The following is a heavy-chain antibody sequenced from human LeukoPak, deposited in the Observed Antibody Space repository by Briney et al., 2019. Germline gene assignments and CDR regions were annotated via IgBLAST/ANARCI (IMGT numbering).Heavy chain of an antibody. D-gene: IGHD3-22*01. CDR3: ARDGMIPYYFDY. V-gene: IGHV3-23*01. J-gene: IGHJ4*02. CDR1: GGFTFISYA. Sequence: GGSLRLSCAASGGFTFISYAMSWVRQAPGKGLEWVSGISGSGGSTSYADSVRGRFTISRDNSKNTLYLQMNSLRAEDTAVYYCARDGMIPYYFDYWGQGTLVTVSS. CDR2: ISGSGGST.